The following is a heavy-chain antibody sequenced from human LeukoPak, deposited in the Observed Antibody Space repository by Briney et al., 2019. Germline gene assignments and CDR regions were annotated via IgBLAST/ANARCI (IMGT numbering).Heavy chain of an antibody. D-gene: IGHD2-15*01. J-gene: IGHJ4*02. CDR1: GGSISSYY. Sequence: ASETLSLTCTVSGGSISSYYWSWIRQPPGKGLEWIGYIYYSRSTNYNPSLKSRVTISVDTSKNQFSLKLSSVTAADTAVYYCARGVVVVAGGDYFDYWGQGTLVTVSS. V-gene: IGHV4-59*01. CDR3: ARGVVVVAGGDYFDY. CDR2: IYYSRST.